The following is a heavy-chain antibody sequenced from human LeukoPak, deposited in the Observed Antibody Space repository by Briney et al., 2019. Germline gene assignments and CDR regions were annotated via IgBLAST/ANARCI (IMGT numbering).Heavy chain of an antibody. D-gene: IGHD3-10*01. J-gene: IGHJ4*02. Sequence: PSETLSLTCTVSGGSINSGSYYWSWIRQPAGKGLEWIGRALTSGTTNYDPSLKSRVTISVDTSKNQFSLKLSSVTAADTAVYYCARGRGYYGSTKRDYWGQGTLVTVSS. CDR2: ALTSGTT. CDR1: GGSINSGSYY. V-gene: IGHV4-61*02. CDR3: ARGRGYYGSTKRDY.